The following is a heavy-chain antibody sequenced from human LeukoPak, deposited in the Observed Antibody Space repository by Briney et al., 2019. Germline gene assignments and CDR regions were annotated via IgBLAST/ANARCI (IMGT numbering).Heavy chain of an antibody. CDR1: GYTFTGYY. J-gene: IGHJ6*02. CDR3: ARDTHSSSSWPGYYYYGMDV. Sequence: ASVKVSCEASGYTFTGYYMHWVRQAPGQGLEWMGWISAYNGNTNYAQKLQGRVTMTTDTSTSTAYMELRSLRSDDTAVYYCARDTHSSSSWPGYYYYGMDVWGQGTTVTVSS. CDR2: ISAYNGNT. V-gene: IGHV1-18*04. D-gene: IGHD6-13*01.